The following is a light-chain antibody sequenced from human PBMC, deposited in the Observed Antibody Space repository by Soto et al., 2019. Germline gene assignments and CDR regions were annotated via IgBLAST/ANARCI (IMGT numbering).Light chain of an antibody. Sequence: AIQLTQSPSSLSASVGDRVSITCRASQGVRDDLGWYQQKPGKAPKMLIDTASRLQSGVPSRFSGSGYGTDFTLPISSLQPEDFATYYCLQDFSYPLTFGPGTKVEL. V-gene: IGKV1-6*01. CDR3: LQDFSYPLT. CDR1: QGVRDD. J-gene: IGKJ1*01. CDR2: TAS.